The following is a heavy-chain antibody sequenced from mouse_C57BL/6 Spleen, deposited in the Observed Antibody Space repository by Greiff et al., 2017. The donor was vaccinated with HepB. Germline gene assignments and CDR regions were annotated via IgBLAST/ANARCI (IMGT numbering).Heavy chain of an antibody. J-gene: IGHJ3*01. Sequence: QVHVKQSGPELVKPGASVKISCKASGYAFSSSWMNWVKQRPGKGLEWIGRIYPGDGDTNYHGKFKGKATLTADQTSSTAYLQLSSLTSEDSAVYFCAKPPYYYSCSYGFAYWGQGTLVTVSA. CDR2: IYPGDGDT. CDR1: GYAFSSSW. CDR3: AKPPYYYSCSYGFAY. D-gene: IGHD1-1*01. V-gene: IGHV1-82*01.